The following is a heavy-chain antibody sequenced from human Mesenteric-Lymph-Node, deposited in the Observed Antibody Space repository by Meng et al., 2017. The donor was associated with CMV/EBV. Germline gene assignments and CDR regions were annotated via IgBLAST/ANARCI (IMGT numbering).Heavy chain of an antibody. J-gene: IGHJ4*02. V-gene: IGHV3-74*01. Sequence: GGSLRLSCAASGFTFSSYWMHWVRQAPGKGLVWVSRINSDGSSTSYADSVKGRFTISRDNSENTLYLRMNSLRVEDTAIYYCAKLSGHDLGEFDFWGQGTLVTVSS. CDR3: AKLSGHDLGEFDF. CDR1: GFTFSSYW. CDR2: INSDGSST. D-gene: IGHD5-12*01.